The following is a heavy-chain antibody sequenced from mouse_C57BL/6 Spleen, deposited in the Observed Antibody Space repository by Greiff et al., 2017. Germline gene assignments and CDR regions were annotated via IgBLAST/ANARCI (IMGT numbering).Heavy chain of an antibody. V-gene: IGHV5-9*01. D-gene: IGHD4-1*01. CDR3: ARQTGRGPYFDY. CDR1: GFTFSSYT. Sequence: EVKLVESGGGLVKPGGSLKLSCAASGFTFSSYTMSWVRQTPEKRLEWVATISGGGGNTYYPDSVKGRFTISRDNAKNTLYLQMSSLRSEDTALYYWARQTGRGPYFDYWGQGTTLTVSS. J-gene: IGHJ2*01. CDR2: ISGGGGNT.